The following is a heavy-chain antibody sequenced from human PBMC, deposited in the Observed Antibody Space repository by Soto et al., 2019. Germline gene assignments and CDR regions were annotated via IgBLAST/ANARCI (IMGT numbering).Heavy chain of an antibody. Sequence: QIQLLQSGAEVKPPGASVKVSCKASGYTFTTSGISWVRQAPGQGLEWMGWISGYNGNKYYAQRLQGRVTMTTDTSTGTVYMELRSLRSDDTAVYFCARQYCGGNCYTHVPIDMWGQGTMVTVSS. J-gene: IGHJ3*02. D-gene: IGHD2-21*01. V-gene: IGHV1-18*01. CDR2: ISGYNGNK. CDR1: GYTFTTSG. CDR3: ARQYCGGNCYTHVPIDM.